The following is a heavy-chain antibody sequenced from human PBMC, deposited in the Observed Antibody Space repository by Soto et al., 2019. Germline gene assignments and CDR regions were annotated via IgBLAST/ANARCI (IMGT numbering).Heavy chain of an antibody. D-gene: IGHD6-19*01. CDR2: IRSKANSYAT. CDR3: TRHHQPASYSSGWYTDWFDP. Sequence: PGGSLRLSCAASGFTFSGSAMHWVRQASGKGLEWVGRIRSKANSYATAYAASVKGRFTISRDDSKNTAYLQMNSLKTEDTAVYYCTRHHQPASYSSGWYTDWFDPWGQGTLVTVSS. V-gene: IGHV3-73*01. CDR1: GFTFSGSA. J-gene: IGHJ5*02.